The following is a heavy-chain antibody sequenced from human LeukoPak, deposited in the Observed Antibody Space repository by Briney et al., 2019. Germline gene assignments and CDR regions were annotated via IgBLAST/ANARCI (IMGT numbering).Heavy chain of an antibody. CDR2: INHSGST. V-gene: IGHV4-34*01. D-gene: IGHD2-8*02. CDR1: GGSISSYY. J-gene: IGHJ4*02. CDR3: ARSTSGLFDY. Sequence: PSETLSLTCTVSGGSISSYYWSWIRQPPGKGLEWIGEINHSGSTNYNPSLKSRVTISVDTSKNQFSLKLSSVTAADTAVYYCARSTSGLFDYWGQETLVTVSS.